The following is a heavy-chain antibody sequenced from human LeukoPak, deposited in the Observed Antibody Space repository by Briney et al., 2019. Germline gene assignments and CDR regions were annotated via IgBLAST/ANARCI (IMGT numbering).Heavy chain of an antibody. V-gene: IGHV3-11*04. CDR3: AKLGRNYFDY. D-gene: IGHD3-10*01. CDR2: ISSSSSTI. Sequence: GGSLRLSCAASGVTFSDYYMNWIRQAPGKGLEWVSYISSSSSTIYYADSVKGRFTISRDNAKNSLYLQMNSLRAVDTAVYYCAKLGRNYFDYWGQGTLVTVSS. CDR1: GVTFSDYY. J-gene: IGHJ4*02.